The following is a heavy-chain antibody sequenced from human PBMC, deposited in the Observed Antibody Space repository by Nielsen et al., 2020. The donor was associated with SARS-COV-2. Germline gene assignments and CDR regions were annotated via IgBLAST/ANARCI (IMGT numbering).Heavy chain of an antibody. D-gene: IGHD5-18*01. Sequence: GESLKISCAASGFTFSSYGMHWVRQAPGQGLEWMGWINPNSGGTNYAQKFQGWVTMTRDTSISTAYMELSRLRSDDTAVYYCARGGSSYGYAYYYYGMDVWGQGTTVTVSS. CDR2: INPNSGGT. CDR3: ARGGSSYGYAYYYYGMDV. V-gene: IGHV1-2*04. CDR1: GFTFSSYG. J-gene: IGHJ6*02.